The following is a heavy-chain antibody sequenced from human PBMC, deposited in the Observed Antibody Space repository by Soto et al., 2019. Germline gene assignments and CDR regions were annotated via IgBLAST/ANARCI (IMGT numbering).Heavy chain of an antibody. Sequence: SVKGSCKASGGTFSGDAISWVRQAPGQGLEWMGGIIPIFGTANYAQKFQGRVTITADESTSTAYMELSSLRSEDTAVYYCARSYYYDSSGYYFFDYWGQGTLVTVSS. CDR1: GGTFSGDA. CDR3: ARSYYYDSSGYYFFDY. CDR2: IIPIFGTA. J-gene: IGHJ4*02. D-gene: IGHD3-22*01. V-gene: IGHV1-69*13.